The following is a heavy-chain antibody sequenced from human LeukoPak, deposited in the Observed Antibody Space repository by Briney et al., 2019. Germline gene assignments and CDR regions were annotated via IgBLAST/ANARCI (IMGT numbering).Heavy chain of an antibody. CDR1: GGSISSYY. J-gene: IGHJ6*03. CDR2: IYTSGST. CDR3: AREYLPDDFWSGYRHYYYYYYMDV. V-gene: IGHV4-4*07. Sequence: SETLSLTCTVSGGSISSYYWSWIRQPAGKGLEWIGRIYTSGSTNYNPSLKSRVTMSVDTSKNQFSLKLSSVTAADTAVYYCAREYLPDDFWSGYRHYYYYYYMDVWGKGTTVTVSS. D-gene: IGHD3-3*01.